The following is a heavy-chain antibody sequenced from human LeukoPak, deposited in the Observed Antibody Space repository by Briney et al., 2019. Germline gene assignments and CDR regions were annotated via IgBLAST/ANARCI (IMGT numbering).Heavy chain of an antibody. Sequence: GGSLRLSCEASGFTFSDSAMSWVRQASGRGLEWVSLISASGGNSYYADSVKGRFTVSRDSSKNTLHLQMNSLRAEDTAVYYCARDIELSCWGQGTLVIVSS. V-gene: IGHV3-23*01. CDR2: ISASGGNS. CDR3: ARDIELSC. CDR1: GFTFSDSA. J-gene: IGHJ4*02. D-gene: IGHD1-26*01.